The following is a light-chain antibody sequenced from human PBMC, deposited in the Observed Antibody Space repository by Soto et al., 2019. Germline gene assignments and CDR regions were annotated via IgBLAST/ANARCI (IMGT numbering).Light chain of an antibody. CDR3: AAWDDSLNGEVV. V-gene: IGLV1-44*01. Sequence: QSVLTQPPSASGTPGQRVTISCSGSSSNIGSNSVNWYQQLPGTAPKLLIYSTNQRPSGVPDRFSGSKSDTSASLALSGLQSEDEADYYCAAWDDSLNGEVVFGGGTQLTVL. CDR1: SSNIGSNS. CDR2: STN. J-gene: IGLJ2*01.